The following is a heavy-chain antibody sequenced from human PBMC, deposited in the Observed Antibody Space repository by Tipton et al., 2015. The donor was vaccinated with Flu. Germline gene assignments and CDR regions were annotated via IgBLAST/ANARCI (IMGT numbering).Heavy chain of an antibody. CDR3: ARIVDYYDSSGYYSRHAFDI. Sequence: QVQLVQSGVEVKKPGASVKVSCKASGYTFTSFGVSWVRQAPGQGLEWMGWISTYNGNTNYAQRLQGRVTMTTDTSTSTAYMELRSLKSDDTAVYYCARIVDYYDSSGYYSRHAFDIWGQGTMVTVSS. D-gene: IGHD3-22*01. CDR1: GYTFTSFG. J-gene: IGHJ3*02. CDR2: ISTYNGNT. V-gene: IGHV1-18*01.